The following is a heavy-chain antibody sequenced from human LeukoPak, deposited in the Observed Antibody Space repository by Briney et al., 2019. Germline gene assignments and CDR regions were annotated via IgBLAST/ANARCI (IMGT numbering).Heavy chain of an antibody. D-gene: IGHD1-26*01. CDR1: GYTLTELS. CDR3: ATKKSGSYLYYFDY. CDR2: FDPEDGET. J-gene: IGHJ4*02. Sequence: ASVKVSYKVSGYTLTELSMHWVRQAPGKGLEWMGGFDPEDGETIYAQKFQGRVTMTEDTSTDTAYMELSSLRSEDTAVYYCATKKSGSYLYYFDYWGQGTLVTVSS. V-gene: IGHV1-24*01.